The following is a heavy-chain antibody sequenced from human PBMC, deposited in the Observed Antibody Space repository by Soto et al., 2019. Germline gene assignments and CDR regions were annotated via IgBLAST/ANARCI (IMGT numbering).Heavy chain of an antibody. Sequence: PGGSLRLSCAASGFTFSSYAMSWVRQAPGKGLEWVSAISGSGGSTYYADSVKGRFTISRDNSKNTLYLQMNSLRAEDTAVYYCAKSSKSPGIAAAGILFDYWGQGTLVTVSS. CDR1: GFTFSSYA. V-gene: IGHV3-23*01. CDR3: AKSSKSPGIAAAGILFDY. CDR2: ISGSGGST. J-gene: IGHJ4*02. D-gene: IGHD6-13*01.